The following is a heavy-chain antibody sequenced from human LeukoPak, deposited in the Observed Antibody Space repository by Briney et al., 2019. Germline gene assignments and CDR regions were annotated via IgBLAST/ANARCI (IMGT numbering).Heavy chain of an antibody. Sequence: GGSLRLSCAATGFTLSVYYMSWIHQAPGKGLEWVSYISSSGSTIYYAASVRGRFPSCSDNAKNSLYQQMNSLRAEDTAVYYSAIGPYDSSPPSLDDAFDIWGQGTMVTVSS. J-gene: IGHJ3*02. D-gene: IGHD3-22*01. CDR1: GFTLSVYY. V-gene: IGHV3-11*01. CDR2: ISSSGSTI. CDR3: AIGPYDSSPPSLDDAFDI.